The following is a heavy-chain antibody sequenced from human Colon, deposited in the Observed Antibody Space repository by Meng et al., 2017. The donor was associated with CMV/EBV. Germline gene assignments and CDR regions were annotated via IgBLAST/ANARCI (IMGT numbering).Heavy chain of an antibody. J-gene: IGHJ5*02. Sequence: QLQCQAPSPGLWKPSGTRPLIVSCPGDPISSDNGWTWVRQPPGKGLEWIGEIYHSGTTNYNPSLKSRVTISVDKSKNQVSLNLSSVTAADTAVYFCAKIPLGYSLSPLVGLDPWGQGTLVTVSS. CDR3: AKIPLGYSLSPLVGLDP. V-gene: IGHV4-4*02. CDR2: IYHSGTT. D-gene: IGHD5-18*01. CDR1: GDPISSDNG.